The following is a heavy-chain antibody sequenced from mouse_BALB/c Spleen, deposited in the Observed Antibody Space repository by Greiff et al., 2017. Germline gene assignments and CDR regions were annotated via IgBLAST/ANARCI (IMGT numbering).Heavy chain of an antibody. Sequence: QVQLQQSGAELARPGASVKLSCKASGYTFTSYWMQWVKQRPGQGLEWIGAIYPGDGDTRYTQKFKGKATLTADKSSSTAYMQLSSLASEDSAVYYCARYGYDGEYYFDYWGQGTTLTVSS. V-gene: IGHV1-87*01. CDR3: ARYGYDGEYYFDY. CDR1: GYTFTSYW. D-gene: IGHD2-2*01. CDR2: IYPGDGDT. J-gene: IGHJ2*01.